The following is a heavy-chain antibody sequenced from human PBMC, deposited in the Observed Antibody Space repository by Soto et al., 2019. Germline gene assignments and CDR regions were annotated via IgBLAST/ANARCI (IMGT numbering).Heavy chain of an antibody. V-gene: IGHV3-30*03. J-gene: IGHJ6*02. Sequence: QVQLVESGGGVVQPGRSLRLSCAASGFTFSTYGMHWVRQAPGKGLEWVAAISYDGSNKYYADSMKGRSTISRDNPNNTRLLKMNRLGPEDTAGYYCASGFGEARCYYCYGLDVWGQGTTVTVSS. CDR1: GFTFSTYG. CDR3: ASGFGEARCYYCYGLDV. CDR2: ISYDGSNK. D-gene: IGHD3-10*01.